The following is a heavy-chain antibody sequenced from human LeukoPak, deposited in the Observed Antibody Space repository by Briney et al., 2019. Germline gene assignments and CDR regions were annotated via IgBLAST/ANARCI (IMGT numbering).Heavy chain of an antibody. CDR2: ISGYKGNT. CDR3: ARSSLGTITAGPFDY. V-gene: IGHV1-18*01. D-gene: IGHD5-12*01. Sequence: ASVKVSCKASGYTFSSYGIAWVRQAPGQGLEWMGWISGYKGNTNYAQKLQGRVSMTTDTSTTTAYMELRSLTSDDTALYYCARSSLGTITAGPFDYWGRGTLVTVSS. J-gene: IGHJ4*02. CDR1: GYTFSSYG.